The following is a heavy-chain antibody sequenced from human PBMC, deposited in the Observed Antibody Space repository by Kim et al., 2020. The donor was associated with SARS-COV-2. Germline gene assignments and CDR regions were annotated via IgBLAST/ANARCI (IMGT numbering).Heavy chain of an antibody. D-gene: IGHD1-7*01. J-gene: IGHJ4*02. V-gene: IGHV3-23*01. CDR3: AKNGAGTRNFDY. Sequence: GGSLRLSCAASGFTFSSYAMSWVRQAPGKGLEWVSAIGGGGLTTYYADSVKGRFTISRDNSKKTLYLQMNSLRAEDTAVYYCAKNGAGTRNFDYWGQGTL. CDR2: IGGGGLTT. CDR1: GFTFSSYA.